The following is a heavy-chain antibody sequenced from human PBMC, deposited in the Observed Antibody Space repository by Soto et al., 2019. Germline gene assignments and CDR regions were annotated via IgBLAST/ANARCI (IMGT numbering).Heavy chain of an antibody. V-gene: IGHV4-59*01. J-gene: IGHJ3*02. CDR2: IYYSGST. D-gene: IGHD5-12*01. CDR3: ASMGGYNDGAFDI. Sequence: SEPLSLTYTVSDGYIRSYYWSWIRQNPGKGLEWIGYIYYSGSTNYNPSLKSRVTISVDTSKNQFSLKLSSVTAADTAVYYCASMGGYNDGAFDIWGQGTMVTVSS. CDR1: DGYIRSYY.